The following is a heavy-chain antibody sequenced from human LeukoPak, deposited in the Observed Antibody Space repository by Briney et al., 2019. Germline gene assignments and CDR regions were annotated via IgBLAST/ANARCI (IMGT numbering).Heavy chain of an antibody. J-gene: IGHJ4*02. V-gene: IGHV3-30*18. CDR2: ISYDGSNI. Sequence: GGSLRLSCAASGFTFRGCGMRWVRQTPGKGLEWVAVISYDGSNIHYADSVKGRFTISRDNSKNTVYVQMNSLRAEDTGVYYCAKDYSSGWYYLDYWGQGTLVTVSS. CDR3: AKDYSSGWYYLDY. CDR1: GFTFRGCG. D-gene: IGHD6-19*01.